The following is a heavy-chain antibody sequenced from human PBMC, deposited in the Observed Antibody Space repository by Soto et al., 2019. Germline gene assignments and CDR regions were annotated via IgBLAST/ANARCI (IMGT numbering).Heavy chain of an antibody. D-gene: IGHD6-19*01. J-gene: IGHJ3*02. Sequence: EVQLLESGGGLVQPGGSLRLSCAASGLVFSSYAMSWVRQAPGKGLEWVSAISGSGTTAYYADSVKGRFIFSRDNPKNTMYLQMNSLRAEDTAVYFCAKTTDGWFSAFEIWGQGTVVTVSS. CDR2: ISGSGTTA. CDR1: GLVFSSYA. CDR3: AKTTDGWFSAFEI. V-gene: IGHV3-23*01.